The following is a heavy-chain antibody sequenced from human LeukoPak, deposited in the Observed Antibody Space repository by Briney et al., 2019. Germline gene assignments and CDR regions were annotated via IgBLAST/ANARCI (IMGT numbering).Heavy chain of an antibody. CDR2: IYYSGST. Sequence: PSETLSLTCTVSGGSISSYYRSWLRQPPGEGLEWIGYIYYSGSTNYNPSLKSRVTISVDTSKNQFSLKLSSVTAADTAVYYCARVPAGGSSGWYFNYYYGMDVWGQGTTVTVSS. CDR3: ARVPAGGSSGWYFNYYYGMDV. J-gene: IGHJ6*02. V-gene: IGHV4-59*01. CDR1: GGSISSYY. D-gene: IGHD6-19*01.